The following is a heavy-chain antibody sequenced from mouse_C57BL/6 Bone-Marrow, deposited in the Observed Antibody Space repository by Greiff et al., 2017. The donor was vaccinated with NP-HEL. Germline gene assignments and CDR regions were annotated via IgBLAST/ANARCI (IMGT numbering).Heavy chain of an antibody. Sequence: EVQLQQSGPELVKPGASVKISCKASGYTFTDYYMNWVKQSHGKSLEWIGDINPNNGGTSYNQKFKGKATLTVDKSSSTAYMELRSLTSEDSAVYYCARPCSYFDVWGTGTTVTVSS. CDR1: GYTFTDYY. J-gene: IGHJ1*03. V-gene: IGHV1-26*01. CDR2: INPNNGGT. CDR3: ARPCSYFDV.